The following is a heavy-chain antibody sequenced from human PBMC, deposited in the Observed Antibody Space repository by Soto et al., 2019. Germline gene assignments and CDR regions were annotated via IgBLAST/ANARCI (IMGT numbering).Heavy chain of an antibody. Sequence: EVHLLESGGGLVQPGGSLRLSCAPSGFTFSNFVMSWVRQAPGKGLEWVSAISASAGTTYYSDSVKGRFTISRDNSKNTLYVQMNSLRAEDTAIYYCAKLGAYSTSAIDSWGQGALVTVSS. CDR1: GFTFSNFV. J-gene: IGHJ4*02. CDR3: AKLGAYSTSAIDS. CDR2: ISASAGTT. D-gene: IGHD6-6*01. V-gene: IGHV3-23*01.